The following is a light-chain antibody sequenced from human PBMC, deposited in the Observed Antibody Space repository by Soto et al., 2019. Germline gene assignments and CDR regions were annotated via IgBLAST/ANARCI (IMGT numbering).Light chain of an antibody. CDR3: QQYGSSAIA. CDR1: QSLSSY. V-gene: IGKV3-20*01. CDR2: VAS. J-gene: IGKJ5*01. Sequence: ELVLTQSPATLSLSPGERATLSCRASQSLSSYLAWYQQKPGQAPRLLIYVASRRATGVPDRFSGSGSGTDFTLTISRLEPEDFAVYYCQQYGSSAIAFGQGTRLEIK.